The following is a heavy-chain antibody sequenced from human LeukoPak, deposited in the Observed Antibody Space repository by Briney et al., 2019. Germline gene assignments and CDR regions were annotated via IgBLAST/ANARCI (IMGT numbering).Heavy chain of an antibody. CDR2: INHSGST. CDR1: GGSFSGYY. J-gene: IGHJ4*02. V-gene: IGHV4-34*01. Sequence: PSETLSLTCAVYGGSFSGYYWSWIRQPPGKGLERIGEINHSGSTNYNPSLKSRVTISVDTSKNQFSLKLSSVTVADTAVYYCARVGRAAGTDYWGQGTLVTVSS. D-gene: IGHD6-13*01. CDR3: ARVGRAAGTDY.